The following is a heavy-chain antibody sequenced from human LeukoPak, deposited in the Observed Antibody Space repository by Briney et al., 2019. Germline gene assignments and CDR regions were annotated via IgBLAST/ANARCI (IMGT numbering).Heavy chain of an antibody. V-gene: IGHV3-49*04. CDR3: TRRSGDSYGDAFDS. Sequence: GGSLRLSCTASGFTFSDYALSWVRQAPGKGLEWVGFIRSQAYGGTTEDAASVKGRFTISRDDSKSIAYLQMNSLKTEDTAVYYCTRRSGDSYGDAFDSWGQGTMVTVS. CDR1: GFTFSDYA. J-gene: IGHJ3*02. CDR2: IRSQAYGGTT. D-gene: IGHD5-18*01.